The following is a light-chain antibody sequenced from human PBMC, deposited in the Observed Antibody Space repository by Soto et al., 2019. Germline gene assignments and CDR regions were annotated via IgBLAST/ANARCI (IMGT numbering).Light chain of an antibody. J-gene: IGKJ5*01. V-gene: IGKV1-33*01. CDR3: QQYAHLPIT. CDR1: QDISNN. Sequence: DIQMTQSPSSLSASVGDRVTITCQASQDISNNLNWYQQKPGKAPNLLIYDASDLEAGVPSRFSGGGSGTDFTFTISSLQPEDIAGYYCQQYAHLPITFGQWTRLEMK. CDR2: DAS.